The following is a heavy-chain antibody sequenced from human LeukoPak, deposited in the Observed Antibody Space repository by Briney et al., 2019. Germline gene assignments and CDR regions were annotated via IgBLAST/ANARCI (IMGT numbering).Heavy chain of an antibody. V-gene: IGHV4-30-2*01. CDR1: GGSISSGGYS. Sequence: SETLSLTCAVSGGSISSGGYSWSWIRQPPGKGLEWIGYIYHSGSTYYNPSLKSRVTISVDRSKNQFSLKLSSVTAADTAVYYCARLKGDIVVVPAAVFDYWGQGTLVTVSS. CDR3: ARLKGDIVVVPAAVFDY. CDR2: IYHSGST. J-gene: IGHJ4*02. D-gene: IGHD2-2*01.